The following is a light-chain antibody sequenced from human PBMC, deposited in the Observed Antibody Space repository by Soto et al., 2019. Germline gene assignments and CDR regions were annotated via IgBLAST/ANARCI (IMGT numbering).Light chain of an antibody. CDR2: WAS. CDR3: QQYYSTPIT. J-gene: IGKJ5*01. Sequence: DIQMTQSPSSLSASIGDRVTITCRASQSIRSYLNWYQQKPGQPPKVLIYWASTRESGVPDRFSGSGSGTDFTLTISGLQAEDVAVYYCQQYYSTPITFGQGTRLEIK. V-gene: IGKV4-1*01. CDR1: QSIRSY.